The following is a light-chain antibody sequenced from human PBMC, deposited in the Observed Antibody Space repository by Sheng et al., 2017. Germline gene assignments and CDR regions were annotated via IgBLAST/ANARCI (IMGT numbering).Light chain of an antibody. J-gene: IGLJ2*01. Sequence: QSALTQPASVSGSPGQSITISCTGTSSDVGSDNLVSWYQQHPDKAPKLMIYEVNKRPSGVPDRFSGSKSGNTASLTVSGLQTEDEADYYCQAWDTSTYVVFGGGTKLTVL. CDR3: QAWDTSTYVV. CDR2: EVN. CDR1: SSDVGSDNL. V-gene: IGLV2-14*02.